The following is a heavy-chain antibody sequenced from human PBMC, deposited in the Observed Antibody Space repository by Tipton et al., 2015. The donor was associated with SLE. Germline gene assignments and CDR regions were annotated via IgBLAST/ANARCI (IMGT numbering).Heavy chain of an antibody. Sequence: GLVKPSETLSLTCAVYGGSFSGYYWGWIRQPPGKGLEWIGSIYHSGSTYYNPSLKSRVTISVDTSKNQFSLKLSSVTAADTAVYYCARGLSSSSWYGDDAFDIWGQGTMVTVSS. J-gene: IGHJ3*02. V-gene: IGHV4-38-2*01. CDR1: GGSFSGYY. D-gene: IGHD6-13*01. CDR2: IYHSGST. CDR3: ARGLSSSSWYGDDAFDI.